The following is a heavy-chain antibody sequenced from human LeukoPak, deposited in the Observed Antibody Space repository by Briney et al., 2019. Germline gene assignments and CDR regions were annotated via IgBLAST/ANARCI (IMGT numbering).Heavy chain of an antibody. V-gene: IGHV4-39*01. D-gene: IGHD6-25*01. J-gene: IGHJ5*02. Sequence: PSETLSLTCTVSGGSISSSSYYWGWIRQPPGKGLEWIGSIYYSGSTYYNPSLKSRVTISVDTSKNQSSLKLSSVTAADTAVYYCARHGLRPATPNWFDPWGQGTLVTVSS. CDR2: IYYSGST. CDR3: ARHGLRPATPNWFDP. CDR1: GGSISSSSYY.